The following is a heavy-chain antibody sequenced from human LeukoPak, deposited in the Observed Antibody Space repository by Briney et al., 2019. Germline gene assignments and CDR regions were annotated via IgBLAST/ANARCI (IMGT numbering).Heavy chain of an antibody. V-gene: IGHV3-30*18. CDR1: GFTFSNYG. CDR3: AKDPYRVVFAAGNYLDP. J-gene: IGHJ5*02. Sequence: GGSLRLSCATSGFTFSNYGMHWVRQAPGKGLEWVAVISSDETNIRYGDSVRGRFTVSRDNAKNTVYLQMNSLGADDTAVYYCAKDPYRVVFAAGNYLDPWGQGTLVTVSS. CDR2: ISSDETNI. D-gene: IGHD1-7*01.